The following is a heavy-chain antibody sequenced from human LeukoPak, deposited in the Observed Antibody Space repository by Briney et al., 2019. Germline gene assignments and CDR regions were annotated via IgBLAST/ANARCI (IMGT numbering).Heavy chain of an antibody. CDR2: ISITSRTT. V-gene: IGHV3-48*02. J-gene: IGHJ4*02. CDR3: ARGPLPSYTTTWFDY. CDR1: GFTFTTYS. Sequence: PGGSLRLSCAASGFTFTTYSMNWVRQAPGKGLQWVSYISITSRTTNYADSVKGRFTISRDSAKNSLYLQMNSLRDEDTAVYYCARGPLPSYTTTWFDYWGQGTLVTVSS. D-gene: IGHD2-2*02.